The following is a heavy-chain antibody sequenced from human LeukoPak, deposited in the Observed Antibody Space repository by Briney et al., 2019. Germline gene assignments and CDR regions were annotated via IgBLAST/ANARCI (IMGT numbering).Heavy chain of an antibody. V-gene: IGHV3-23*01. CDR3: AKLSDYTYYYSMDV. CDR1: GFTFSSYA. CDR2: ISGSGGST. Sequence: PGGSLRLSCAASGFTFSSYAMSWVRQAPGKGLEWVSAISGSGGSTSYADSVKGRFTISRDNSKNTLYLQMNSLRAEDTAVYYCAKLSDYTYYYSMDVWGQGTTVTVSS. J-gene: IGHJ6*02. D-gene: IGHD3-10*01.